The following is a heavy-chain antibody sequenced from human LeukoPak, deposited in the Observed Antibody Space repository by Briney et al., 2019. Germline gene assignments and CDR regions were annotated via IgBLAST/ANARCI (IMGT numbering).Heavy chain of an antibody. CDR1: GFNFGHYA. V-gene: IGHV3-43D*03. CDR2: ISWDASGT. CDR3: AKERRGYYMDV. D-gene: IGHD3-10*01. J-gene: IGHJ6*03. Sequence: GGSLRLSCAASGFNFGHYAMQWVRQAPGKGLEWVSLISWDASGTYYADSVKGRFTISRDNSKNSLSLQMNSLRPEDTALYYCAKERRGYYMDVWGKGTTVTVSS.